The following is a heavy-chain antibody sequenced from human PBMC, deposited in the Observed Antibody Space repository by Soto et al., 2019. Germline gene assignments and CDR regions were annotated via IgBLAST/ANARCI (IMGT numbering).Heavy chain of an antibody. D-gene: IGHD2-2*01. V-gene: IGHV3-33*01. CDR3: ARDRLVPYGYGMDV. CDR1: GFTFRSYG. CDR2: IWLDGSKK. J-gene: IGHJ6*02. Sequence: GGSLRLSCAASGFTFRSYGIHWVRQAPGKGLEWVALIWLDGSKKYYVDSVKGRFAVSRDNSKNTLYLQMNSLRVEDTAVYYCARDRLVPYGYGMDVWGQGTTVTVSS.